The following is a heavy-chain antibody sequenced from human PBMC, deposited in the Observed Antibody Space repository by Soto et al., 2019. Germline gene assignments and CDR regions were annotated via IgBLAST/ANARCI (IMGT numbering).Heavy chain of an antibody. D-gene: IGHD6-13*01. CDR3: AGGRGRQQLVMSYYYGMDV. CDR1: GGSISSGDYY. V-gene: IGHV4-30-4*08. J-gene: IGHJ6*02. Sequence: PSETLSLTCTVSGGSISSGDYYWTWIRQLPGKGLEWIGYIYYRGSTSYNPSLKSRVTISVDTSKNQFSLNLSSVTAADTAVYYCAGGRGRQQLVMSYYYGMDVWGQGTTVTVSS. CDR2: IYYRGST.